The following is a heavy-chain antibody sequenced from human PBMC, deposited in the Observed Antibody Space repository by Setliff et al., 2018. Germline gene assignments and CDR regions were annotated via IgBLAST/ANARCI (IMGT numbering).Heavy chain of an antibody. Sequence: ASVKVSCKASGYTFTSYAMHWVRQAPGQRLEWMGWINAGNGNTKYSQKFQGRVTITRDTSASTAYMELSSLRSEDTAVYYCARDRRRYSSGWSLFDYWGQGTLVTVSS. J-gene: IGHJ4*02. CDR3: ARDRRRYSSGWSLFDY. D-gene: IGHD6-19*01. CDR2: INAGNGNT. CDR1: GYTFTSYA. V-gene: IGHV1-3*01.